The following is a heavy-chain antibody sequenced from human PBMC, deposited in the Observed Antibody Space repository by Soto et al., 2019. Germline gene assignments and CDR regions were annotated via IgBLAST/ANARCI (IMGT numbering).Heavy chain of an antibody. CDR1: GFTFSDFW. CDR2: TKSDGSST. Sequence: EVQLVESGGGLVQPGGSLRLSCAASGFTFSDFWIHWVHQTPGKGLEWVSRTKSDGSSTDFADSVKGRFTISRDNAKNTLYLQINSLRVEDTAVYYCARDRVGVFDASDIWGQGTMVTVSS. J-gene: IGHJ3*02. V-gene: IGHV3-74*01. D-gene: IGHD1-26*01. CDR3: ARDRVGVFDASDI.